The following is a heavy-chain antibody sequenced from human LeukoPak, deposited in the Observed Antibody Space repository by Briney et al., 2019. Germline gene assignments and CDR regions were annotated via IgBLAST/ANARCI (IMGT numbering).Heavy chain of an antibody. Sequence: PGGSLRLSCSASGFTFSDYWMIWVRQAPGKGLEWVSSISSSGSYIYYADSVKGRFTISRDNAKNSLYLQMNSLRAEDTAVYYCARSPRYCSGGSCYWNDYWGQGTLVTVSS. V-gene: IGHV3-21*01. CDR3: ARSPRYCSGGSCYWNDY. CDR1: GFTFSDYW. D-gene: IGHD2-15*01. CDR2: ISSSGSYI. J-gene: IGHJ4*02.